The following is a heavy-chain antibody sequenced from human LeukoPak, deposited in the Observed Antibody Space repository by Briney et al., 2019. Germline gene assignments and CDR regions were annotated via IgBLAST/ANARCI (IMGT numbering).Heavy chain of an antibody. D-gene: IGHD2-15*01. CDR2: IRGSGGNT. CDR3: AGYCSGGNCYSGLVY. Sequence: GGSLRPSCAASGFTFSTYAMTWVRQDPGRGLEGVSTIRGSGGNTYYADSVKGRFTISRDISKNTLYLQMNNLRAEDTAVYYCAGYCSGGNCYSGLVYGGQGTLVAVSS. V-gene: IGHV3-23*01. CDR1: GFTFSTYA. J-gene: IGHJ4*02.